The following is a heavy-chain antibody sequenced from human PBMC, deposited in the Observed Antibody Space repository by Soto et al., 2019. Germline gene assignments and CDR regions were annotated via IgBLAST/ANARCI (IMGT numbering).Heavy chain of an antibody. CDR2: MYIDGRT. V-gene: IGHV3-53*05. J-gene: IGHJ6*02. Sequence: PGGSLRLSCAASGFTVTSNYMSWVRHAPGKGLEYVSIMYIDGRTFYADSVKGRFTISRDNSKNTLYLQMNSLRAEDTAVYYCAKGLRFLSSGYYYGMDVWGQGTTVTVSS. CDR3: AKGLRFLSSGYYYGMDV. CDR1: GFTVTSNY. D-gene: IGHD5-12*01.